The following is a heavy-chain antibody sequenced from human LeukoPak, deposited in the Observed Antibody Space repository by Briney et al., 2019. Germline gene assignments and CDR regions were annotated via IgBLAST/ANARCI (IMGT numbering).Heavy chain of an antibody. CDR2: INHSRRT. CDR3: ARLSSGSNRSYFDS. V-gene: IGHV4-34*01. Sequence: PSETLSLTCAVYGGSFSGYYWSWIRHPPGKGLEWIFQINHSRRTNYNPSPKSRGTISVETTKNHFALKLSSVPAADPAVYSCARLSSGSNRSYFDSWGQGPLVTVSS. J-gene: IGHJ4*02. D-gene: IGHD3-10*01. CDR1: GGSFSGYY.